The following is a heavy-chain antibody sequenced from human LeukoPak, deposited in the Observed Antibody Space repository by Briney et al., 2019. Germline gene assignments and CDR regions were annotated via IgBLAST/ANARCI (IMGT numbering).Heavy chain of an antibody. Sequence: GSLRLSCSASGFTFSSYAMSWVRQAPGKGLEWVSAISGSGGSTYYAASVKGRFTISRDNSKNTLYLQMNSLRAADTAVYYCAKDSIPYGDYPYYYGMDVWGQGTTVTVSS. J-gene: IGHJ6*02. V-gene: IGHV3-23*01. CDR2: ISGSGGST. CDR3: AKDSIPYGDYPYYYGMDV. CDR1: GFTFSSYA. D-gene: IGHD4-17*01.